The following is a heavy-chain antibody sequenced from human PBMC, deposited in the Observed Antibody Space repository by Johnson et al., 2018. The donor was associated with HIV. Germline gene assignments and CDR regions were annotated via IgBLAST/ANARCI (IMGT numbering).Heavy chain of an antibody. CDR1: GFIFSDYY. J-gene: IGHJ3*02. Sequence: QVQLVESGGGLVKPGGSLRLSCAASGFIFSDYYMSWIRQAPGKGLESVSYISSSGSTIYYADSVKGRFTISRDNAKNSLYLQMNSLRDEDTALYYCARDQYSSSSEDGAFDIWGQGTMVTVSS. CDR3: ARDQYSSSSEDGAFDI. V-gene: IGHV3-11*01. CDR2: ISSSGSTI. D-gene: IGHD6-6*01.